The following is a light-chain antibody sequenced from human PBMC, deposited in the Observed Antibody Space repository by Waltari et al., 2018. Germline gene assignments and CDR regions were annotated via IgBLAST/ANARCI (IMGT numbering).Light chain of an antibody. J-gene: IGLJ1*01. CDR3: KSFTSTYSYV. V-gene: IGLV2-14*03. CDR2: DVT. Sequence: SALTQPASVSGSLGQPITISRPGASSDVGRFDHVSWYQQPPGKAPKVILFDVTYRPLGVSTRFSGSKSGNTASLTISGLQAEDEADYFCKSFTSTYSYVFGSGTTVTVL. CDR1: SSDVGRFDH.